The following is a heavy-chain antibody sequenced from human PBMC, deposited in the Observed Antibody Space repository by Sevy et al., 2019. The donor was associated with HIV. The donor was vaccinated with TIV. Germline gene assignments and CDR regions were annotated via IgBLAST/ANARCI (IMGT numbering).Heavy chain of an antibody. V-gene: IGHV3-30*04. Sequence: GGSLRLSCAASGFSLSDHAVSWVRQTPGKGLEWLAVISYNGRNQYYADSVKGRFTISKDDSKNTLYLQLNSLRAEDTAVYYCARFVGYCSGGRCSIIDFWGQGTLATVSS. CDR3: ARFVGYCSGGRCSIIDF. CDR1: GFSLSDHA. D-gene: IGHD2-15*01. CDR2: ISYNGRNQ. J-gene: IGHJ4*02.